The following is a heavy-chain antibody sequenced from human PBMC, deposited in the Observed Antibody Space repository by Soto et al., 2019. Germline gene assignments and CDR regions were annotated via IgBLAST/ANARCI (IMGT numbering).Heavy chain of an antibody. V-gene: IGHV1-18*01. CDR2: IGGYKGNT. J-gene: IGHJ4*02. D-gene: IGHD5-18*01. CDR1: GYTFTNYG. Sequence: QVQLVQSGAEVREPGASVKVSCKASGYTFTNYGVSWVRQAPGQGLEWMGWIGGYKGNTNYAQKLQGRATLTPDTSTSTAYMEVRSLRSDDTAVYYCAPHTLDTGMPSGYWGQGTLVTVSS. CDR3: APHTLDTGMPSGY.